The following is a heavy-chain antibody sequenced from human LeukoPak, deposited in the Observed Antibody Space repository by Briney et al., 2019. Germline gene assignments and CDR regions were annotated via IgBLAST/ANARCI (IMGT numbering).Heavy chain of an antibody. CDR3: AKANNFWSGYFDY. CDR2: ISWNSGSI. Sequence: GGSLRLSCAASGFNFNDYALHWIRQAPGKGLEWVAGISWNSGSIEYTDSVKGRFTISRDNSKNTLYLQMNSLRAEDTAVYYCAKANNFWSGYFDYWGQGTLVTVSS. CDR1: GFNFNDYA. D-gene: IGHD3-3*01. J-gene: IGHJ4*02. V-gene: IGHV3-9*01.